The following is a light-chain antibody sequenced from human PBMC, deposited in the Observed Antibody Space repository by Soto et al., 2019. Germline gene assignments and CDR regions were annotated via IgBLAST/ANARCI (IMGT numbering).Light chain of an antibody. CDR3: QQYNNWPRT. CDR1: QSVRGY. J-gene: IGKJ1*01. CDR2: GAS. V-gene: IGKV3-15*01. Sequence: DIVLTQSPATLSLSPGERATLSCRASQSVRGYLAWYQQRPGQAPRLLIYGASTRATGIPARFSGSGSGTEFTLTISSLQSEDFAVYYCQQYNNWPRTFGQGTKVDIK.